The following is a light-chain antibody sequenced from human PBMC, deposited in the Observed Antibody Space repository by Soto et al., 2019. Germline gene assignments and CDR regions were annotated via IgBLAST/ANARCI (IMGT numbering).Light chain of an antibody. V-gene: IGLV1-44*01. CDR2: SNN. CDR1: SSNIGSNT. Sequence: QSVLTQPPSVSGAPGQRVAISCSGSSSNIGSNTVNWYQQLPGTAPKVLIYSNNQRPSGVPDRFSGSKSGTSASLAISGLQSEDEADYYCAAWDDGLNGFWVFGAGTKVTVL. CDR3: AAWDDGLNGFWV. J-gene: IGLJ1*01.